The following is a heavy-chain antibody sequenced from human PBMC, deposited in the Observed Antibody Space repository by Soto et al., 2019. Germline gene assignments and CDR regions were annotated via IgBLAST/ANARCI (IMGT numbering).Heavy chain of an antibody. D-gene: IGHD2-21*02. V-gene: IGHV3-23*01. Sequence: EVRLLESGGGLVQPGGSLRLSCAASGFTFGDYAMSWVRQAPGKGLEWVSTVSASGPSTYYADSVKGRFTISRDNSRSTLYLQMTSLSADDTALYYCAKENRDCYWCGEHWGQGTLVTVSS. CDR3: AKENRDCYWCGEH. J-gene: IGHJ4*02. CDR1: GFTFGDYA. CDR2: VSASGPST.